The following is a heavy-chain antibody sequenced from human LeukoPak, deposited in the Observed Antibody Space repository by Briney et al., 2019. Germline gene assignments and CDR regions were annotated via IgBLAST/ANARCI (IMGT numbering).Heavy chain of an antibody. CDR1: GNTFTSYG. CDR2: ISAYNGNT. J-gene: IGHJ4*02. D-gene: IGHD2-15*01. CDR3: ARDYGYCSGASCYPPGY. V-gene: IGHV1-18*01. Sequence: AASVKVSCKASGNTFTSYGISWVRQAPGQGLEWMGWISAYNGNTNYAQKLQGRVIMTTDTSTSTAYMELRSLRSDDTAVYYCARDYGYCSGASCYPPGYWGQGTLVTVSS.